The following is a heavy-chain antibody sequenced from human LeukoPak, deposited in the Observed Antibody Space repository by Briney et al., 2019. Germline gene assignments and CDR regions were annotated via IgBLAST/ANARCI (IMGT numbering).Heavy chain of an antibody. V-gene: IGHV3-23*01. CDR1: GFTFSSYA. J-gene: IGHJ3*02. Sequence: GGSLRLSCAASGFTFSSYALSWVRQAPGKGLEWVSAISGSGGSTYYADSVKGRFTISRDNSKNTLYLQMNSLRAEDTAVYYCAKGSRVGATVGDAFDIWGQGTMVTVSS. D-gene: IGHD1-26*01. CDR3: AKGSRVGATVGDAFDI. CDR2: ISGSGGST.